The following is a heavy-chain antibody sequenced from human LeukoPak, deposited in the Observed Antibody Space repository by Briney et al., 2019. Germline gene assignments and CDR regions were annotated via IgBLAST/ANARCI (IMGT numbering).Heavy chain of an antibody. V-gene: IGHV3-23*01. D-gene: IGHD3-10*01. CDR3: ARDLGPVWFGELYFDY. Sequence: PGGSLRLSCAASGFTFSSYAMSWVRQAPGKGLEWVSAISGSGGSTYYADSVKGRFTISRDNAKNSLYLQMNGLRAEDTAVYYCARDLGPVWFGELYFDYWGQGTLVTVSS. CDR1: GFTFSSYA. J-gene: IGHJ4*02. CDR2: ISGSGGST.